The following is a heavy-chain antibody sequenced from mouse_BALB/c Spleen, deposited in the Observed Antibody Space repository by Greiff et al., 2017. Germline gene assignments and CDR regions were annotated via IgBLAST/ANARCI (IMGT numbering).Heavy chain of an antibody. J-gene: IGHJ4*01. CDR2: ISSGSSTI. CDR1: GFTFSSFG. D-gene: IGHD2-14*01. Sequence: DVKLVESGGGLVQPGGSRKLSCAASGFTFSSFGMHWVRQAPEKGLEWVAYISSGSSTIYYADTVKGRFTISRDNPKNTLFLQMTSLRSEDTAMYYCATTIGTTGYAMDYWGQGTSVTVSS. V-gene: IGHV5-17*02. CDR3: ATTIGTTGYAMDY.